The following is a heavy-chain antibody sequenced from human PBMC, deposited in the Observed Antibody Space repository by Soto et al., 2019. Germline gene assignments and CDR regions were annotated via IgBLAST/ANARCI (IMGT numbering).Heavy chain of an antibody. V-gene: IGHV3-74*01. Sequence: GGSLRLSCAASGFTFSSFWMHWVRQDPGEGLVWLSGINDDGNITRYADSVKGRFTISRDNAKNTLYLQMNSLRAEDTAVYYCARHPERIAQIGWFDPWGQGTLVTVSS. CDR2: INDDGNIT. J-gene: IGHJ5*02. CDR3: ARHPERIAQIGWFDP. D-gene: IGHD6-13*01. CDR1: GFTFSSFW.